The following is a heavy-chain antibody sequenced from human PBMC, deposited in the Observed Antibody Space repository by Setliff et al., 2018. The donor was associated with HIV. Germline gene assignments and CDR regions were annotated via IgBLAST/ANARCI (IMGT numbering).Heavy chain of an antibody. CDR2: IHHSGNA. CDR1: GGSITRTPYY. J-gene: IGHJ5*02. D-gene: IGHD3-22*01. V-gene: IGHV4-39*01. Sequence: SETLSLTCTVSGGSITRTPYYWGWIRQPPGKGLEWIGSIHHSGNAYDYPSLKRRVTISVDPSKNQILLRLSSVTAADTAVYYCASRIYYYDESRVLREEGFVPWGQGTLVTVSS. CDR3: ASRIYYYDESRVLREEGFVP.